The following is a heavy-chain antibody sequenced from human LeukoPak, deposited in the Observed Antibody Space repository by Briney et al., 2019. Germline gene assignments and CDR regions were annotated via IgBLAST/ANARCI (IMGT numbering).Heavy chain of an antibody. CDR1: GYTFTSHD. V-gene: IGHV1-8*01. J-gene: IGHJ5*02. Sequence: ASVKVSCKASGYTFTSHDINWVRQATGQGLEWMGWMNPNSGNTGYAQKFQGRVTMTRNTSISTAYMELSSLRSEDTAVYYCARGPFEGYCSSTSCYTRWFDPWGQGTLVTVSS. D-gene: IGHD2-2*02. CDR3: ARGPFEGYCSSTSCYTRWFDP. CDR2: MNPNSGNT.